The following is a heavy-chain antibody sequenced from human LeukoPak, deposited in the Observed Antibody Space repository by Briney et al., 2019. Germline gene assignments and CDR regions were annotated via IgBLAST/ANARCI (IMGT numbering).Heavy chain of an antibody. D-gene: IGHD1-26*01. J-gene: IGHJ5*02. V-gene: IGHV3-66*03. CDR2: IYDYGAT. CDR1: AFSVSQSD. CDR3: ARDRAGSKAWVEFDP. Sequence: GGSLRLSCVASAFSVSQSDMSWVRQAPGRGLEWVSLIYDYGATHYADSVRGRFTISRDNSKNTVYLDMNNLRREDTAVYYCARDRAGSKAWVEFDPWGQGTLVTVSS.